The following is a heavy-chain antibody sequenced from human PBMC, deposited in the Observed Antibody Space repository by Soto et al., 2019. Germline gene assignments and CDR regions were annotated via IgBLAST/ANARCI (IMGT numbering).Heavy chain of an antibody. V-gene: IGHV3-33*01. CDR2: IWYDGSNK. D-gene: IGHD3-10*01. CDR3: ARDRSTGLPGGAFDI. Sequence: GGSLRLSCAASGFTFSSYGMHWVRQAPGKGLEWVAVIWYDGSNKYYADSVKGRFTISRDNSKNTLYLQMNSLRAEDTAVYYCARDRSTGLPGGAFDIWGQGTMVTVSS. J-gene: IGHJ3*02. CDR1: GFTFSSYG.